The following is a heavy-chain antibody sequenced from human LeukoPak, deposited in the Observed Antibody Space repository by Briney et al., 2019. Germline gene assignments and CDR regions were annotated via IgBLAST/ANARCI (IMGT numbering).Heavy chain of an antibody. D-gene: IGHD3-3*01. CDR1: GNTFTGYY. J-gene: IGHJ4*02. CDR2: INPKSGGT. V-gene: IGHV1-2*02. CDR3: ARARDFWISYEPNYDY. Sequence: ASVKVSCKASGNTFTGYYIHWVRQAPGQGLEWMGWINPKSGGTNYAQRFQGRITMTRDTSISTAYVELSRLRSDDTAVYFCARARDFWISYEPNYDYWGQGTLVTVSS.